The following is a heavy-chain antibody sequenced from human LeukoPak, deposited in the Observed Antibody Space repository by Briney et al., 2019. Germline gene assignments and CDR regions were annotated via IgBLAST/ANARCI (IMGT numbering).Heavy chain of an antibody. J-gene: IGHJ4*02. CDR3: AKAMESSGSYYACFDS. CDR2: ISGSGGST. Sequence: PGGSLRLSCAASGFTFSGYAMSWVRQAPGKGLERVSVISGSGGSTYYADSVEGRFTISRDNSKNTLYLQMNSPRAEDTAVYYCAKAMESSGSYYACFDSWGQGTLVTVSS. D-gene: IGHD1-26*01. CDR1: GFTFSGYA. V-gene: IGHV3-23*01.